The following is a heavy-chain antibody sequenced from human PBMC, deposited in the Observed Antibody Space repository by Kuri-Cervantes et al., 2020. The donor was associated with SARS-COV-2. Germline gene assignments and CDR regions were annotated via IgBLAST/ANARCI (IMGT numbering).Heavy chain of an antibody. CDR1: GGSISSYY. V-gene: IGHV4-4*07. J-gene: IGHJ4*02. Sequence: SETLSLTCTVSGGSISSYYWSWIRQPAGKGLEWIGRIYTSGSTNYNPSLKSRVTISVDTSKNQFSLKLSSVTAADTAVYYCASTTPYYDFWSGCYTPVFDYWGQGTLVTVSS. D-gene: IGHD3-3*01. CDR2: IYTSGST. CDR3: ASTTPYYDFWSGCYTPVFDY.